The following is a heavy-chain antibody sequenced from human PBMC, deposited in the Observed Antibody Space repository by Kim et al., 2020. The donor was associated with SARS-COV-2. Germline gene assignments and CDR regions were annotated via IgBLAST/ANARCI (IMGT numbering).Heavy chain of an antibody. J-gene: IGHJ3*02. CDR2: INPNSGGT. CDR1: GYTFTGYY. Sequence: ASVKVSCKASGYTFTGYYMHWVRQAPGQGLEWMGRINPNSGGTNYAQKFQGRVTMTRDTSISTAYMELSRLRSDDTAVYYCAREPPSWKGSFSDAFDIWGQGTMVTVSS. V-gene: IGHV1-2*06. D-gene: IGHD6-6*01. CDR3: AREPPSWKGSFSDAFDI.